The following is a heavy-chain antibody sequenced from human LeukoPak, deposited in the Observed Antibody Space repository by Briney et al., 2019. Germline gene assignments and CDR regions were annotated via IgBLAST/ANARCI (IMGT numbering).Heavy chain of an antibody. D-gene: IGHD3-3*01. CDR3: ARDDFPKGFDY. Sequence: PGGSLRLSCAASGFTFSSYGMSWVRQAPGKGLEWVSSISSSSSYIYYADSVKGRFTISRDNAKNSLYLQMNSLRAEDTAVYYCARDDFPKGFDYWGQGTLVTVSS. V-gene: IGHV3-21*01. CDR1: GFTFSSYG. J-gene: IGHJ4*02. CDR2: ISSSSSYI.